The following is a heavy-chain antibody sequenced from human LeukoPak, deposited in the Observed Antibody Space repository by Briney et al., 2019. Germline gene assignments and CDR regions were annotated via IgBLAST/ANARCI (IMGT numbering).Heavy chain of an antibody. CDR3: ARIMSYDSSGYYYVFDY. Sequence: GGSLRLSCVVSGFTFTSNWMSWVRQAPGKGLEWVANIKQDGSEKYYVDSVKGRFTISRDNAKNSLYLQMNSLRAEDTAVYYCARIMSYDSSGYYYVFDYWGQGTLVTVSS. D-gene: IGHD3-22*01. CDR2: IKQDGSEK. J-gene: IGHJ4*02. V-gene: IGHV3-7*01. CDR1: GFTFTSNW.